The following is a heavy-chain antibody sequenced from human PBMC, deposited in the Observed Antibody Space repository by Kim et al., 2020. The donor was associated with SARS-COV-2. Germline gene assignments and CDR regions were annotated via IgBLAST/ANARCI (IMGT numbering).Heavy chain of an antibody. D-gene: IGHD3-22*01. CDR3: ARDILYDSSGYYYVYSPEYFQH. CDR2: IWYDGSNK. V-gene: IGHV3-33*01. CDR1: GSTFSTYG. Sequence: GGSLRLSCAASGSTFSTYGMHWVRQAPGKGLEWVAVIWYDGSNKYYADSVKGRFPISRDNSENTLYLQMNSLRAEDTAVYYCARDILYDSSGYYYVYSPEYFQHWGQGTLVTVSS. J-gene: IGHJ1*01.